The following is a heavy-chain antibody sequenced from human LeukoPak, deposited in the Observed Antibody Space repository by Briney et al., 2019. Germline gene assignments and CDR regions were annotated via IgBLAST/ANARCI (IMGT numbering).Heavy chain of an antibody. CDR3: ARVGGRGSRGGDC. Sequence: GRSLRLSCAASGFTVSTQWMHWVRQAPGKGLVWVSRIKSDGSTTTYADFVKGRFTVSRDNAKNTLYLQMSSLRAEDTAMYFCARVGGRGSRGGDCWGHGTLVTVSS. D-gene: IGHD3-10*01. CDR2: IKSDGSTT. V-gene: IGHV3-74*03. J-gene: IGHJ4*01. CDR1: GFTVSTQW.